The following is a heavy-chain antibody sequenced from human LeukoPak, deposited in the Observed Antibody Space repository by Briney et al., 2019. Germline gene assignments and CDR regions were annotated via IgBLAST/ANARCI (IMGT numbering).Heavy chain of an antibody. CDR2: MNPNSGNT. D-gene: IGHD2-2*01. J-gene: IGHJ5*02. V-gene: IGHV1-8*01. CDR1: GYTFTSYD. Sequence: ASVKVSCKASGYTFTSYDINWERQATGQGLEWMGWMNPNSGNTGYAQKFQGRVTMTRNTSISTAYMELSSLRSEDTAVYYCARETVVVPAALFDPWGQGTLVTVSS. CDR3: ARETVVVPAALFDP.